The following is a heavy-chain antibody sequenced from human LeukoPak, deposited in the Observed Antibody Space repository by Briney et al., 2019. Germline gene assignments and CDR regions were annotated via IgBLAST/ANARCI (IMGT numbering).Heavy chain of an antibody. CDR2: ITGSGGTT. D-gene: IGHD4-11*01. CDR3: AKERPTTTAFGY. V-gene: IGHV3-23*01. Sequence: GGSLRLSCAASGFTFSSFPMTWVRQAPGKGLEWVSIITGSGGTTYYTDSVKGRFTISRDNSKTTLYLQMNNLRAEDTAVYFCAKERPTTTAFGYWGQGTLVTVSS. CDR1: GFTFSSFP. J-gene: IGHJ4*02.